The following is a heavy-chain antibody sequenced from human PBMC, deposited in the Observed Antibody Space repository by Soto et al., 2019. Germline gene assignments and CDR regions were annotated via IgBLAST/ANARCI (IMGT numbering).Heavy chain of an antibody. V-gene: IGHV1-8*01. Sequence: QVQLVQSGAEVKKPGASVKVSCKASGYTFTIYDINWVRQATGQGLEWMGWMIPNSGTTGYAQKFQGRVTMTRNTSISTAYMALSSLSSEDTAVYYCARWDGEYGFDYWGQGTLVTVSS. CDR1: GYTFTIYD. CDR3: ARWDGEYGFDY. J-gene: IGHJ4*02. CDR2: MIPNSGTT. D-gene: IGHD4-17*01.